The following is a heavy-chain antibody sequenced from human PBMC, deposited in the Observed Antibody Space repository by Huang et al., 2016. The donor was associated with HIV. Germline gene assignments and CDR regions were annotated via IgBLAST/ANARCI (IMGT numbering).Heavy chain of an antibody. CDR1: GGSFSGYY. J-gene: IGHJ3*02. D-gene: IGHD1-1*01. Sequence: QVQLQQWGAGLLKPSETLSLTCAVYGGSFSGYYWSWIRQSPGKGLEWIGEINHSGSTNYNPSLKMRLTISVDTAKNQFSLKLSSVTAADTAVYYCARERMMSWLDDHDAFDIWGQGTMVTVSS. V-gene: IGHV4-34*01. CDR2: INHSGST. CDR3: ARERMMSWLDDHDAFDI.